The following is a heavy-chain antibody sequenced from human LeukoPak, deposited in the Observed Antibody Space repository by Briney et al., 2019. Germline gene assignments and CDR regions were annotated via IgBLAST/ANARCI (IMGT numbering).Heavy chain of an antibody. V-gene: IGHV3-48*02. CDR2: IDSSNSPI. Sequence: GGSLRPSCAASGLTFSTYNMNWVRQAPGKGLEWVSYIDSSNSPIYYADSVKGRFTISRDNGKNSLYLQMNSLRDEDTAVYYCARDRCSGGSCYLDYWGQGTLVTVSS. CDR1: GLTFSTYN. J-gene: IGHJ4*02. D-gene: IGHD2-15*01. CDR3: ARDRCSGGSCYLDY.